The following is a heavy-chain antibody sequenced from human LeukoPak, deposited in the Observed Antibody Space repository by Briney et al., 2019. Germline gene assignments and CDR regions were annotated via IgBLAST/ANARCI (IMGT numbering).Heavy chain of an antibody. CDR3: ARGPMVRGVILLSGWFDP. V-gene: IGHV4-4*07. CDR1: GGSISSYY. J-gene: IGHJ5*02. D-gene: IGHD3-10*01. CDR2: IYTSGST. Sequence: SETLSLTCTVSGGSISSYYWSWIRQPAGKGLEWIGRIYTSGSTSYNPSLKSRVTMSVDTSKNQFSLKLSSVTAADTAVYYCARGPMVRGVILLSGWFDPWGQGTLVTVSS.